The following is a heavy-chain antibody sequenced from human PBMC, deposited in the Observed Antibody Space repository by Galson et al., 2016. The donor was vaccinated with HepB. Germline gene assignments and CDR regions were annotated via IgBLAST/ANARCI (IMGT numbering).Heavy chain of an antibody. CDR2: ISGDGVT. V-gene: IGHV3-53*01. Sequence: SLRLSCAASEFTVSDNYMSWVRQAPGKGLEWVSLISGDGVTYYADSVKGRFTISRDHSDNSLYLQMNSLRAEDTAVYYCARRRGNNNFDYWGQGTLVTVSS. CDR1: EFTVSDNY. D-gene: IGHD1/OR15-1a*01. CDR3: ARRRGNNNFDY. J-gene: IGHJ4*02.